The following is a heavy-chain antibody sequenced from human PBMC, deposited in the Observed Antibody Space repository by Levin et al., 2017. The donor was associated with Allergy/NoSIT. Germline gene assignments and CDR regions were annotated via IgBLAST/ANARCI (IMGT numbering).Heavy chain of an antibody. J-gene: IGHJ3*02. Sequence: GGSLRLSCAASRFTFSSYAMSWVRQAPGKGLEWVSAIIGSGGSTDYADSVKGRFTISRDNSKNTLYLQMNSLRAEDTAFYYCATFGFCSGGSCYSNAFDIWGQGTMVTVSS. V-gene: IGHV3-23*01. D-gene: IGHD2-15*01. CDR1: RFTFSSYA. CDR2: IIGSGGST. CDR3: ATFGFCSGGSCYSNAFDI.